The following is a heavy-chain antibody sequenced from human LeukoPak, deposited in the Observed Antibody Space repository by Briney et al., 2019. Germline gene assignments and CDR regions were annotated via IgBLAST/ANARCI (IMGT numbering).Heavy chain of an antibody. J-gene: IGHJ6*03. D-gene: IGHD2-8*01. CDR1: GYTFTGYY. Sequence: ASVKVSCKASGYTFTGYYMHWVRQAPGQGLEWMGRINPNSSGTNYAQKVQGRFTMTSDTSNSTAYMELSRLRSDDTAVYYCARVMGQYYYYYMDVWGKGTTVTVSS. V-gene: IGHV1-2*06. CDR2: INPNSSGT. CDR3: ARVMGQYYYYYMDV.